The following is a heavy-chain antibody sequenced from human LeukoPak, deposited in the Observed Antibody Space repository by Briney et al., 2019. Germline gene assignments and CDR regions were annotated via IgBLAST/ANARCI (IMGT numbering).Heavy chain of an antibody. Sequence: PGRSLRLSCAASGFTFSSYGMHWVRQAPGKGLEWVAVISYDGSNKYYADSVKGRFTISRDNSKNTLYLQMNSLRAEDTAVYYCAKDLSDSSGYYLLYVFDYWDQGTLVTVSS. CDR2: ISYDGSNK. V-gene: IGHV3-30*18. CDR3: AKDLSDSSGYYLLYVFDY. CDR1: GFTFSSYG. J-gene: IGHJ4*02. D-gene: IGHD3-22*01.